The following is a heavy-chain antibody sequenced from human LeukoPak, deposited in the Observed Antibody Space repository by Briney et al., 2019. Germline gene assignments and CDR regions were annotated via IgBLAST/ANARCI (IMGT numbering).Heavy chain of an antibody. CDR1: GFTFSSYW. CDR3: ARDAGMRTADY. V-gene: IGHV3-7*01. D-gene: IGHD5-18*01. J-gene: IGHJ4*02. CDR2: IKTDGSET. Sequence: AGSLRLSCAASGFTFSSYWMSWVRQVPGKGLEWGANIKTDGSETYYVASMRGRFTISRDNAKNSLYLQMNSLRAEDTAVYYCARDAGMRTADYWGQGTLVTASS.